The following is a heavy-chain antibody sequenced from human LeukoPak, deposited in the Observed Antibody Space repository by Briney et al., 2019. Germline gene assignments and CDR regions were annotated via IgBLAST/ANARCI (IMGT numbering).Heavy chain of an antibody. J-gene: IGHJ5*02. CDR2: MNPNSGNT. Sequence: WASVKVSCKASGYTFTSYDINWVRQATGQGLEWMGWMNPNSGNTGYAQEFQGRVTMTRDTSISTAYMELSSLTSEDTAVYYCARRKPTSGAQYWFVPWGQGTLVTVSS. CDR1: GYTFTSYD. CDR3: ARRKPTSGAQYWFVP. D-gene: IGHD1-26*01. V-gene: IGHV1-8*01.